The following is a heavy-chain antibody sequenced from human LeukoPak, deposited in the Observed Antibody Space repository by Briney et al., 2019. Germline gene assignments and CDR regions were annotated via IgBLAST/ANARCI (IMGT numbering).Heavy chain of an antibody. CDR1: GFTFSSYA. V-gene: IGHV3-23*01. J-gene: IGHJ4*02. D-gene: IGHD3-22*01. CDR3: AHTSRYHDSSGYYYY. Sequence: GGSLRLSCAASGFTFSSYAMSWVRQAPGKGLEWVSIISGRIGSTNYADSVKGRFTISRDNSRNTLYLQMNSLRAEDSAVYYCAHTSRYHDSSGYYYYWGQGTLVTVSS. CDR2: ISGRIGST.